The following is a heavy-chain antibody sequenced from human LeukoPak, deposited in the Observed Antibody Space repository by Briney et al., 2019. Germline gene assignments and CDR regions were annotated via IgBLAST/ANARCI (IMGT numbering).Heavy chain of an antibody. V-gene: IGHV3-30*04. CDR2: ISYDGSNK. D-gene: IGHD3-9*01. Sequence: PGRSLTLSCAASGFTFSSYAMHCVRQPPGKGREWVAVISYDGSNKYYADSVKGRFTISRDNSKNTLYLQMNSLRAEDTAVYYCARSRRYFDWFFDYWGQGTLVTVSS. CDR3: ARSRRYFDWFFDY. CDR1: GFTFSSYA. J-gene: IGHJ4*02.